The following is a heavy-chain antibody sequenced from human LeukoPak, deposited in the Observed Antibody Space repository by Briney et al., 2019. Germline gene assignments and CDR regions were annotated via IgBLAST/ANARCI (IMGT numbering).Heavy chain of an antibody. CDR2: IYTSGST. CDR3: ASGPRSVVVITTSFDY. Sequence: PSQTLSLTCTVSGGSISSGSYYWSWIRQPAGKGLEWIGRIYTSGSTNYNPSLKSRATISVGTSKNQFSLKLSSVTAADTAVYYCASGPRSVVVITTSFDYWGQGTLVTVSS. D-gene: IGHD3-22*01. CDR1: GGSISSGSYY. V-gene: IGHV4-61*02. J-gene: IGHJ4*02.